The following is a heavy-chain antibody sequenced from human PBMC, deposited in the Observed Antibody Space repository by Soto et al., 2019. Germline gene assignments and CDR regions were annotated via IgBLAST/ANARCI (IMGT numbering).Heavy chain of an antibody. D-gene: IGHD3-16*01. CDR2: ISAYNGNT. J-gene: IGHJ4*02. Sequence: QVQLVQSGAEVKKPGASVKVSCKASGYTFTSYAITWVRQAPGQGLEGMGWISAYNGNTKYAQKLQGRATMTTDNTTRTAYMELRSLRSDDTAVYYCARDHGGGITFEWGQGTLVTVSS. CDR1: GYTFTSYA. CDR3: ARDHGGGITFE. V-gene: IGHV1-18*01.